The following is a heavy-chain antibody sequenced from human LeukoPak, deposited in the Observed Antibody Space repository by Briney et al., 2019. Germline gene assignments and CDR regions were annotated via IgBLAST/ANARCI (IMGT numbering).Heavy chain of an antibody. CDR2: INQDGSEK. Sequence: GGSLRLSCAASGFTFSNYWMSWVRQAPGKGLEWVASINQDGSEKYSVDSVKGRFTIPRDDARNSLYLQMNSLRAEDTAVYYCARKRYYYDSSANGWFDPWGQGTLVTVSS. J-gene: IGHJ5*02. V-gene: IGHV3-7*01. CDR3: ARKRYYYDSSANGWFDP. D-gene: IGHD3-22*01. CDR1: GFTFSNYW.